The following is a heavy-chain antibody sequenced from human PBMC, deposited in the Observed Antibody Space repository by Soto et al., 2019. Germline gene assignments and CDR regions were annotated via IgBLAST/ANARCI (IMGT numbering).Heavy chain of an antibody. CDR1: GYIFVNYG. CDR3: VMVDNYVTPTPQDV. Sequence: ASVKVSCKASGYIFVNYGIAGVRQAPGQGLEWMGWISPYTGNTHSATKIQGRLTMTTDTSTSTAYMDLGSLTSDDTAVYYCVMVDNYVTPTPQDVWGPGTTVTVSS. CDR2: ISPYTGNT. D-gene: IGHD3-16*01. J-gene: IGHJ6*02. V-gene: IGHV1-18*01.